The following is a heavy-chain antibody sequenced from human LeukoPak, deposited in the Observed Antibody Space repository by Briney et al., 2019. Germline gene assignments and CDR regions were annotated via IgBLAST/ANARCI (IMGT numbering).Heavy chain of an antibody. CDR1: RGSFSGYY. V-gene: IGHV4-34*01. CDR3: ARASYSGSYYVDY. CDR2: INHSGST. Sequence: SETLSLTCAVDRGSFSGYYCSWIRHPPGNVLEWNGEINHSGSTNYKPSLKRRVTISVDTSKYQFALKLSSVTAADTAVYYCARASYSGSYYVDYWGQGTLVTVSS. D-gene: IGHD1-26*01. J-gene: IGHJ4*02.